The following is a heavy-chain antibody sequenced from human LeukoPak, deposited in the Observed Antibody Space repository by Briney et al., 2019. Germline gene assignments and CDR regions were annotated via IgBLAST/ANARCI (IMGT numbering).Heavy chain of an antibody. CDR2: IYYSGST. CDR3: ARGTYDFWSGYSITPFDY. J-gene: IGHJ4*02. CDR1: GGSISSYY. V-gene: IGHV4-59*12. Sequence: SETLSLTCTVSGGSISSYYWSWIRQPPGKGLEWIGYIYYSGSTNYNPSLKSRVTISVDTSKNQFSLKLSSVTAADTAVYYCARGTYDFWSGYSITPFDYWGQGTLVTVSS. D-gene: IGHD3-3*01.